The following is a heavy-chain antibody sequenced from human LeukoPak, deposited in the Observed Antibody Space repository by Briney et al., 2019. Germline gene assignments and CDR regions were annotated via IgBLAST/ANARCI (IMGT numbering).Heavy chain of an antibody. CDR3: AKDLTRTGAVAGT. Sequence: GGSLRLSCAASGFMFSDYFMSWIRQAPGKEVEWISYISSNSKYTKYVDSVKGRFTISRDNAKKSLYLQMNSLRAEDTAVYYCAKDLTRTGAVAGTWGQGTLVTVSS. V-gene: IGHV3-11*05. D-gene: IGHD6-19*01. CDR2: ISSNSKYT. CDR1: GFMFSDYF. J-gene: IGHJ4*02.